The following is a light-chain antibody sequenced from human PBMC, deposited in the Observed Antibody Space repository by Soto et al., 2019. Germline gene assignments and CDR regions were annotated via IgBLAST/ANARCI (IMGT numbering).Light chain of an antibody. CDR2: SAS. CDR3: QQYGSSPPLT. CDR1: QDIRND. Sequence: DIQMTQSPSSLSASVGDRVTITCRASQDIRNDLGWYQQEPGKAPKRLIYSASTLESGVPPRFSGSGSGTEFTLTISSLQPEDFAVYYCQQYGSSPPLTFGGGTKVEIK. J-gene: IGKJ4*01. V-gene: IGKV1-17*01.